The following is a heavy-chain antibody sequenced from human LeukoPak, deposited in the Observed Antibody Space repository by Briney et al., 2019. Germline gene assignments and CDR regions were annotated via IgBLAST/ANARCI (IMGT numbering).Heavy chain of an antibody. Sequence: GASVKVSCKASGYTFTSYYMHWMRQAPGQGLEWMGGIIPIFGTANYAQKFQGRVTITADESTSTAYMELSSLRSEDTAVYYCARDTYGSGSYYANYWGQGTLVTVSS. CDR1: GYTFTSYY. V-gene: IGHV1-69*13. CDR3: ARDTYGSGSYYANY. CDR2: IIPIFGTA. J-gene: IGHJ4*02. D-gene: IGHD3-10*01.